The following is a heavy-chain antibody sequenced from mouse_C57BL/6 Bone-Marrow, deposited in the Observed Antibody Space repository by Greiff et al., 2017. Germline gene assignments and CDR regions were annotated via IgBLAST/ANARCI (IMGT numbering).Heavy chain of an antibody. CDR2: IHPSDSDT. CDR1: GYTFTSYW. CDR3: AMSITTVVDYYAMDY. D-gene: IGHD1-1*01. V-gene: IGHV1-74*01. J-gene: IGHJ4*01. Sequence: QVQLKQPGAELVKPGASVKVSCKASGYTFTSYWMHWVKQRPGQGLEWIGRIHPSDSDTNYNQKFKGKATLTVDKSSSTAYMQLSSLTSEDSAVYYCAMSITTVVDYYAMDYWGQGTSVTVSS.